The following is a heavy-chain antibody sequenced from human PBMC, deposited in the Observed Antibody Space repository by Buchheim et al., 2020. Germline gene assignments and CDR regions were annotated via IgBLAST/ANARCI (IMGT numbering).Heavy chain of an antibody. D-gene: IGHD3-22*01. Sequence: EVQLLESGGGLVQPGGSLRLSCSTSGFTFSTYAMAWVRQAPGKGLEWVSTISGGGKTYYADSVKGRFTISRDTSKSTLFLQMNSLRADDTAVYYCARIDDSSGYYSLYYCFYYQMDVWGQGTT. CDR2: ISGGGKT. V-gene: IGHV3-23*01. CDR1: GFTFSTYA. J-gene: IGHJ6*02. CDR3: ARIDDSSGYYSLYYCFYYQMDV.